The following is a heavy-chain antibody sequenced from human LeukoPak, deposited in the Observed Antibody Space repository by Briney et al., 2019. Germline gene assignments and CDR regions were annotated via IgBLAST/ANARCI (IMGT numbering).Heavy chain of an antibody. V-gene: IGHV3-21*01. CDR2: IRSSSSYI. J-gene: IGHJ4*02. CDR1: GFTFSSYS. D-gene: IGHD3-9*01. Sequence: GGSLRLSCAASGFTFSSYSMNWVRQAPGKGLEWVSSIRSSSSYIYYADSVKGRFTISRDNAKNSLYLQMNSLRAEDTAVYYCARDRYFDWPHAADYWGQGTLVTVSS. CDR3: ARDRYFDWPHAADY.